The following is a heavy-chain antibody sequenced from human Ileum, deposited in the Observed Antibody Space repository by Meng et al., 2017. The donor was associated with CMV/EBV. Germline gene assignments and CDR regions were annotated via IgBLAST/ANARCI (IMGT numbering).Heavy chain of an antibody. CDR3: ATGESGDWSL. CDR1: GLNFRNNW. D-gene: IGHD3-9*01. CDR2: ISPDASVK. J-gene: IGHJ4*02. Sequence: GESLKISCVSSGLNFRNNWMSWVRQAPGKGLEWVANISPDASVKYYMDSVRGRFTTSRENADKSVYLQMSSLRVEDTAMYYCATGESGDWSLGGQGALVTVSS. V-gene: IGHV3-7*01.